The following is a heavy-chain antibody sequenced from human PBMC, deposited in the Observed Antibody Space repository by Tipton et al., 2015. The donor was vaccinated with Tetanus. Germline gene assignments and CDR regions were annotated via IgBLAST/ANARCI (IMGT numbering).Heavy chain of an antibody. J-gene: IGHJ4*02. V-gene: IGHV4-28*03. Sequence: LRLSCEVSGFTFSSYRMNWVRQPPGKGLEWIGYVYHTGGSYYSPSLKSRVTMSVDLSKNQFSLKLSSMTAADTAVYYCARGLPREPFYFDYWGQGTLVTVSS. CDR2: VYHTGGS. CDR3: ARGLPREPFYFDY. CDR1: GFTFSSYR. D-gene: IGHD1-26*01.